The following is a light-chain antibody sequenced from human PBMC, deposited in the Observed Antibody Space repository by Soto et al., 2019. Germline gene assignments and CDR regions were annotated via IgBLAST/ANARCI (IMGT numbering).Light chain of an antibody. J-gene: IGKJ2*01. V-gene: IGKV1-17*01. CDR1: QDIGND. CDR2: AAS. CDR3: QQYGSSPRT. Sequence: IQMTQSPSSLSASVGDRVTITCRASQDIGNDLAWYQQRPGKAPKLLIYAASSLQSGVPSRFSGSGSGTDFTLTISRLEPEDFAVYYCQQYGSSPRTFGQGTKLEIK.